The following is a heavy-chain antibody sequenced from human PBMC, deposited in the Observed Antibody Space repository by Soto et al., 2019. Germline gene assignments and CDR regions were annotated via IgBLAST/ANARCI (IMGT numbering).Heavy chain of an antibody. CDR3: TRGGTATWRFDP. CDR2: IRSKAYGYAT. V-gene: IGHV3-73*01. CDR1: GFTFSGSV. D-gene: IGHD2-21*02. Sequence: EEQLVESGGGLVQPGGSLKLSCAASGFTFSGSVMHWVRQASGKGLEWVGRIRSKAYGYATAYAGSVKGRFTISRDDSSNTAYLQMNSLKIEDTAVYYCTRGGTATWRFDPWGQETLVT. J-gene: IGHJ5*02.